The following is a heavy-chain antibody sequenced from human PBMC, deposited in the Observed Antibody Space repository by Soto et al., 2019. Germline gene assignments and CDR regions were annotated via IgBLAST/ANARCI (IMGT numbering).Heavy chain of an antibody. CDR2: IYTSGST. CDR3: AREAAARLNWFDP. J-gene: IGHJ5*02. V-gene: IGHV4-4*07. CDR1: GGSISSYC. Sequence: SETLSLTCTVSGGSISSYCLSWIRQPAGKGLEWIGRIYTSGSTNYNPSLKSRVTMSVDTSKNQFSLKLSSVTAADTAVYYCAREAAARLNWFDPWGQGTLVTVSS. D-gene: IGHD6-13*01.